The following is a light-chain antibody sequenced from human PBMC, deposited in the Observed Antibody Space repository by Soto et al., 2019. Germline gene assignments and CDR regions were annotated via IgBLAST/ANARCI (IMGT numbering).Light chain of an antibody. Sequence: QSVLTQPHSASGTPGQRVTISCSGSSSKIKTSSVHWFQQLPGTAPKLLISTTNQRPSGVPVRFSGSKSVSSASLAISGLQSEDEADYYCAAWDASLNGHVFGTGTKVTVL. J-gene: IGLJ1*01. V-gene: IGLV1-44*01. CDR1: SSKIKTSS. CDR2: TTN. CDR3: AAWDASLNGHV.